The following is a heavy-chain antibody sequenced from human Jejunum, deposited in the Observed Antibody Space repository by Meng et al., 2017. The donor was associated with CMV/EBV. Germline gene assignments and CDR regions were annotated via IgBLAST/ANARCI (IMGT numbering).Heavy chain of an antibody. V-gene: IGHV3-48*04. Sequence: LSCAASGFTFSSYTMNWVRQAPGKGLEWVSYISNSGSAKYYADSLRGRFTISRDNAKNTLYLEMSSLRAEDTAVYYCARGRPFDFWGQGTLVTVSS. D-gene: IGHD2-15*01. CDR3: ARGRPFDF. CDR2: ISNSGSAK. CDR1: GFTFSSYT. J-gene: IGHJ5*01.